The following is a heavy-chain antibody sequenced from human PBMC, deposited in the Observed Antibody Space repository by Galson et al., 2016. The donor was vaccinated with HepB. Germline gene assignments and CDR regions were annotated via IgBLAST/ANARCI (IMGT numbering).Heavy chain of an antibody. CDR2: INVGNGNT. CDR3: ASLNIAVPATPELFFDY. J-gene: IGHJ4*02. V-gene: IGHV1-3*01. CDR1: GFNFSRSA. Sequence: SVKVSCKASGFNFSRSAIHWVRQAPGQNLEWMGWINVGNGNTKYSQKFQGRVTITGDTSASTAYMEVSSLTSEDTAVYYCASLNIAVPATPELFFDYWGQGTLVTASS. D-gene: IGHD6-19*01.